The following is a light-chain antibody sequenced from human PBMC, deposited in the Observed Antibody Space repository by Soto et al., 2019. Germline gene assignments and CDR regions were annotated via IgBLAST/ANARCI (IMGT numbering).Light chain of an antibody. J-gene: IGKJ1*01. CDR2: WAS. CDR3: QQYYTNSWS. V-gene: IGKV4-1*01. Sequence: DIVMTQSKASLAVSLGERATINCKSSQSVLYSPNNKNYLAWYQHKPGQPPKMLIYWASIRESGVPDRFSGSGSGTDSTLTISSLQSEDVAVYYCQQYYTNSWSFGQGTKVDIK. CDR1: QSVLYSPNNKNY.